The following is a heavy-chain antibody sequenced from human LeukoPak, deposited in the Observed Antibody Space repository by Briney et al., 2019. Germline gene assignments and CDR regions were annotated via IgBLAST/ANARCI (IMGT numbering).Heavy chain of an antibody. CDR1: GGTFSSYA. V-gene: IGHV1-69*13. D-gene: IGHD3-3*02. J-gene: IGHJ3*02. CDR3: AREGSERPHFWSGYHDAFDI. CDR2: IIPIFGTA. Sequence: ASVKVSCKASGGTFSSYAINWVRQAPGQGLEWMGGIIPIFGTANYAQKFQGRVTITADESTSTAYMELSSLRSEDTAVYYCAREGSERPHFWSGYHDAFDIWGQGTMVTVSS.